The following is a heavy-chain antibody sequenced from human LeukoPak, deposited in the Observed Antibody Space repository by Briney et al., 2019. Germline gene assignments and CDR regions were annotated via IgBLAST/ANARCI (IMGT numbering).Heavy chain of an antibody. Sequence: GGSLRLSCAASGFTVSSNYMSWVRQAPGKGLEWVSAIYSGGSTYYADSVKGRFTISRDNSKNTLYLQMNSLRAEDTAVYYCARDMITFATREMRYWGQGTLVTVSS. V-gene: IGHV3-66*02. CDR2: IYSGGST. D-gene: IGHD3-16*01. CDR3: ARDMITFATREMRY. J-gene: IGHJ4*02. CDR1: GFTVSSNY.